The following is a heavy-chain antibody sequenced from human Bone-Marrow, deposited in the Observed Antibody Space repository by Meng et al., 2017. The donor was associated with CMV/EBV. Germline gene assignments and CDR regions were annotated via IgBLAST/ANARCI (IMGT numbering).Heavy chain of an antibody. CDR1: GYTFTGYY. D-gene: IGHD3-10*01. CDR2: INPNSGGT. Sequence: ASVKVSCKASGYTFTGYYMHWVRQAPGQGLEWMGWINPNSGGTNYAQKFQGRVTMTRDTSISTAYMELSRLRSDDTAVYYCARAVSAVRITMAFWGQGTLVTVSS. V-gene: IGHV1-2*02. J-gene: IGHJ4*02. CDR3: ARAVSAVRITMAF.